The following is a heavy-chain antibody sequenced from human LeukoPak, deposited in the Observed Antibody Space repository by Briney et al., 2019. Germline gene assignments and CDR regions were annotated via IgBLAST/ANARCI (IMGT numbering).Heavy chain of an antibody. Sequence: GGSLRLSCAASGFTFSSYDMHWVRQATGKGLEWVSAIGTAGDTYYPGSVKGRFTISRENAKNSLYLQMNSLRDEDTAVYYCARDPSSGWYGGADYWGQGTLVTVSS. CDR2: IGTAGDT. CDR1: GFTFSSYD. J-gene: IGHJ4*02. V-gene: IGHV3-13*01. D-gene: IGHD6-19*01. CDR3: ARDPSSGWYGGADY.